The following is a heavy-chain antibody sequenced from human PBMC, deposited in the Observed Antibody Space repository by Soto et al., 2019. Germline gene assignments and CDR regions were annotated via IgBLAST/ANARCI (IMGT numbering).Heavy chain of an antibody. CDR2: IYPGNSDT. Sequence: GESLKISCQGSGYRFTSYWIGWVRQMPGKGLEWMGIIYPGNSDTRYSPSFQGQVTISADKSITTAYLQWSSLKASDTAMYYCARLRAQDSAYDTKRGPGDYWGQGTLVTVSS. CDR1: GYRFTSYW. V-gene: IGHV5-51*01. CDR3: ARLRAQDSAYDTKRGPGDY. D-gene: IGHD5-12*01. J-gene: IGHJ4*02.